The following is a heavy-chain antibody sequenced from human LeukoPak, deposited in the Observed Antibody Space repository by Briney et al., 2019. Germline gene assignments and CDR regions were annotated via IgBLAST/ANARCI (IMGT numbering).Heavy chain of an antibody. Sequence: SETLSLTCAVSGDSISSPTYYWGWVRQPPGKGLEWIGTFYYSGSAYYNPSLKSRVTISFDTSKNQFSLKLTSMTAADTAVYYCARDDPGVNYDILTGYYRAAFGFDYWGQGTLVTVSS. CDR2: FYYSGSA. J-gene: IGHJ4*02. CDR1: GDSISSPTYY. V-gene: IGHV4-39*07. D-gene: IGHD3-9*01. CDR3: ARDDPGVNYDILTGYYRAAFGFDY.